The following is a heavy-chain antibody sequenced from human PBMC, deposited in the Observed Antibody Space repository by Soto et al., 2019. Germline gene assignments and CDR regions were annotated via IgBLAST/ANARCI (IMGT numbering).Heavy chain of an antibody. J-gene: IGHJ4*02. CDR1: GGSFSGYY. CDR3: ARGGWYKLVYFDY. CDR2: INHSGST. V-gene: IGHV4-34*01. D-gene: IGHD6-19*01. Sequence: PSETLSLTCAVYGGSFSGYYWSWIRQPPGKGLEWIGEINHSGSTNYNPSLKSRVTISVDTSKNQFSLKLSSVTAADTAVYYCARGGWYKLVYFDYWGQGTLVTV.